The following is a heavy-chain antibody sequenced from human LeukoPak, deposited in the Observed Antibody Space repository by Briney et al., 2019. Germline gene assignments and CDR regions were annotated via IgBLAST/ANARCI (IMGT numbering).Heavy chain of an antibody. J-gene: IGHJ6*02. CDR2: IYYSGST. CDR3: ARRGHFGSGTGNGLDV. D-gene: IGHD3-10*01. Sequence: SETLSLTCTVSGDSISSYWRNWIRQPPGKGLEWIGYIYYSGSTQYNPSLKSRVTISIDTSKNQFSLKLSSVTAADTAVYYCARRGHFGSGTGNGLDVWGQGTTVTVSS. CDR1: GDSISSYW. V-gene: IGHV4-59*08.